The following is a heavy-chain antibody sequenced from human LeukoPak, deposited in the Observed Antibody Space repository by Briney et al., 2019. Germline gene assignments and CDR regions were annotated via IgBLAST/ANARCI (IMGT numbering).Heavy chain of an antibody. Sequence: SETLSLTCTVPGGSISSSSYYWGWIRQPPGKGLEWIGSIYHSGSTYYNPTLKSRVTISVDTSKNQFSLKLSSVTAADTAVYYCARVYYSSSYDYWYFDLWGRGTLVTVSS. D-gene: IGHD6-13*01. CDR1: GGSISSSSYY. J-gene: IGHJ2*01. CDR3: ARVYYSSSYDYWYFDL. CDR2: IYHSGST. V-gene: IGHV4-39*07.